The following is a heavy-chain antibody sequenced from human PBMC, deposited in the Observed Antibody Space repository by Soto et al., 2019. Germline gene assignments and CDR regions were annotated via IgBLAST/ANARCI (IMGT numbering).Heavy chain of an antibody. J-gene: IGHJ4*02. V-gene: IGHV4-34*01. CDR3: ARAPKVSGSAQTRPDF. Sequence: PSETLSLTCSLYSGSLSGYYWSWIRQPPGKGLEWIGEISPSGTTNYSPSLKSRVSISVDTSKNQFSQNLTSLTAADTAVYYCARAPKVSGSAQTRPDFWGQGSLVTVSS. CDR2: ISPSGTT. D-gene: IGHD6-6*01. CDR1: SGSLSGYY.